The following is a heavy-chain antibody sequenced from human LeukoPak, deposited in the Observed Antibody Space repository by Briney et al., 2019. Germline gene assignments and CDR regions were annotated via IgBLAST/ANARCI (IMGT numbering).Heavy chain of an antibody. V-gene: IGHV3-21*01. Sequence: PGGSLRLSCAASGFTFSSYSMNWVRQAPGKGLEWVSSISSSSSYIYYADSVKGRFTISRDNAKNSLYLQMNSLRAEDTAVYYCARGSYDYVWGSYRYPYYFDYWGQGTLVTVSS. D-gene: IGHD3-16*02. CDR2: ISSSSSYI. CDR1: GFTFSSYS. CDR3: ARGSYDYVWGSYRYPYYFDY. J-gene: IGHJ4*02.